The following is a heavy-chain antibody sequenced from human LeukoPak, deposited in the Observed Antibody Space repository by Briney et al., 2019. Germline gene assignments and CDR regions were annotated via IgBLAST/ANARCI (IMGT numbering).Heavy chain of an antibody. CDR1: GYTFTGYS. V-gene: IGHV1-18*01. Sequence: ASVKVSCKASGYTFTGYSISWVRQAPGQGLEWMGWISAYNGNTNYAQKFQGRVTMTTETSTRTAYMELRSLRSDDAAVYYCARIDLAYGSGTYYSSYFEYWGQGTLVTVSS. CDR2: ISAYNGNT. D-gene: IGHD3-10*01. CDR3: ARIDLAYGSGTYYSSYFEY. J-gene: IGHJ4*02.